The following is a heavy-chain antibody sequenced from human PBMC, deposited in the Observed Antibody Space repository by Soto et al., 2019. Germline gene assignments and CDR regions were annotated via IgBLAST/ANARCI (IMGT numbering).Heavy chain of an antibody. CDR3: AKADSNYAGRFSYYYMDV. D-gene: IGHD4-4*01. J-gene: IGHJ6*03. V-gene: IGHV1-8*01. CDR2: MNPNSGNT. CDR1: GYTFTSYD. Sequence: ASVKVSCKAAGYTFTSYDINWGRQATGQGLEWMGWMNPNSGNTGYAQKFQGKVTMTTDTSTSTAYMELRNLRSDDTAVYYCAKADSNYAGRFSYYYMDVWGTGTMVTVSS.